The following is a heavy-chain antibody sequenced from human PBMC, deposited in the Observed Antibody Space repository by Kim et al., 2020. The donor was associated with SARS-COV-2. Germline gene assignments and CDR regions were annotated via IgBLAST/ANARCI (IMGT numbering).Heavy chain of an antibody. J-gene: IGHJ4*02. V-gene: IGHV1-2*02. CDR3: ATLLRLGEAQY. D-gene: IGHD3-16*01. Sequence: DTDYAHNFRGRVTMTTDTSISTAYMELTSLRSDDTAIYFCATLLRLGEAQYWGQGTLVTVSS. CDR2: DT.